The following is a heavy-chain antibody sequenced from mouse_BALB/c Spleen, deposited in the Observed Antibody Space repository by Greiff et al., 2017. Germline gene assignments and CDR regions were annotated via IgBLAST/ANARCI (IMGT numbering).Heavy chain of an antibody. CDR2: IYPGDGDT. CDR3: ARHEDKDYYGSSWYFDV. Sequence: VQLQQSGPELVKPGASVKISCKASGYAFSSSWMNWVKQRPGQGLEWIGRIYPGDGDTNYNGKFKGKATLTADKSSSTAYMQLSSLTSVDSAVYFCARHEDKDYYGSSWYFDVWGAGTTVTVSS. D-gene: IGHD1-1*01. V-gene: IGHV1-82*01. CDR1: GYAFSSSW. J-gene: IGHJ1*01.